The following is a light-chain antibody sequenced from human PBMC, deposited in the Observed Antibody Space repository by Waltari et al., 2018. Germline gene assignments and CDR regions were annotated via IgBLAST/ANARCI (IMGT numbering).Light chain of an antibody. CDR1: QSVSGY. J-gene: IGKJ4*01. CDR3: QQRSNWPLT. CDR2: NTT. V-gene: IGKV3-11*01. Sequence: CRANQSVSGYLALYQQKPDQAPMLLIYNTTQRATGIPARFSGSGSVTEFTLTISSTEPEDFAVYYCQQRSNWPLTLGGATKVEIK.